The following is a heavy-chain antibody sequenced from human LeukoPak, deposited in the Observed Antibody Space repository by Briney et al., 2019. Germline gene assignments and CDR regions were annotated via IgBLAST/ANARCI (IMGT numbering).Heavy chain of an antibody. CDR3: ARAYYDFWSGSLNWSDP. CDR2: INHSGST. J-gene: IGHJ5*02. Sequence: PSETLSLTCAVYGGSFSGYYWSWIRQPPGKGLEWIGEINHSGSTNYNPSLKSRVTISVDTSKNQFSLKLSSVTAADTAVYYCARAYYDFWSGSLNWSDPWGQGTLVTVSS. V-gene: IGHV4-34*01. D-gene: IGHD3-3*01. CDR1: GGSFSGYY.